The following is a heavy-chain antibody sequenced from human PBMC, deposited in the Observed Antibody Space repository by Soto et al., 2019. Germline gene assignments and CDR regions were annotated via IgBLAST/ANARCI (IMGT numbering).Heavy chain of an antibody. J-gene: IGHJ6*02. CDR2: IIPIFGTA. CDR1: GGTFSSYA. CDR3: ARVVTDYYGSGIVGYYYGMDV. D-gene: IGHD3-10*01. Sequence: ASVKVSCKASGGTFSSYAISWVRQAPGQGLEWMGGIIPIFGTANYAQKFQGRVTITADESTSTAYMELSSLRSEDTAVYYCARVVTDYYGSGIVGYYYGMDVWGQGTTVTVSS. V-gene: IGHV1-69*13.